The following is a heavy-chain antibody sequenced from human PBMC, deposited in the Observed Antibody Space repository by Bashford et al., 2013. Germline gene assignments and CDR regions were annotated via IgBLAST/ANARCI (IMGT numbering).Heavy chain of an antibody. CDR3: ARVAGSGYYYSYYGMDV. J-gene: IGHJ6*02. V-gene: IGHV1-18*01. D-gene: IGHD3-22*01. CDR1: GYTFTSYG. CDR2: ISAYNGNT. Sequence: ASVKVSCKASGYTFTSYGISWVRQAPGQGLEWMGWISAYNGNTNYAQKLQGRVTMTTDTSTSTAYMELRSLRSDDTAVYYCARVAGSGYYYSYYGMDVWGQGTTVTVSS.